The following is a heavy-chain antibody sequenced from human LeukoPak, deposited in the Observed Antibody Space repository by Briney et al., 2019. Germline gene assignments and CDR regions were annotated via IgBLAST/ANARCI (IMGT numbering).Heavy chain of an antibody. V-gene: IGHV3-23*01. Sequence: TGGSLRLSCAASGFTFGSYAMSWVRQAPGKGLEWVSTISNSGDDTYYADSVKGRFTISRDNSKNTLYLQMNSLRAEDTAVHYCAKGHGDAFDYWGQGTLVTVSS. D-gene: IGHD4-17*01. CDR2: ISNSGDDT. CDR3: AKGHGDAFDY. J-gene: IGHJ4*02. CDR1: GFTFGSYA.